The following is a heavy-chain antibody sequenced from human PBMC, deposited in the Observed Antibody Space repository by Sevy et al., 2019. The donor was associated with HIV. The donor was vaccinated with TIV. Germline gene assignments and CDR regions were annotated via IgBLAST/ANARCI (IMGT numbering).Heavy chain of an antibody. CDR3: ARNDCSGGSCFPPSFDY. D-gene: IGHD2-15*01. Sequence: SETLSLTCTVSSVSISDYYWSWIRQPPGRGLEWIGYIYSTRNIHYSPSLKSRVTISVDTSKNQFSLKLNSLTAADTAVYYCARNDCSGGSCFPPSFDYWGQGTLVTVSS. J-gene: IGHJ4*02. CDR2: IYSTRNI. CDR1: SVSISDYY. V-gene: IGHV4-59*13.